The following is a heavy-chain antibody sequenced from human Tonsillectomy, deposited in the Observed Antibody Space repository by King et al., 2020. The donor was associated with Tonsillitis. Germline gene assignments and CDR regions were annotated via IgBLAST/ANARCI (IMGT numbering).Heavy chain of an antibody. Sequence: VQLQQWGAGLLKPSDILSLTCGVSGGSVSGDHWSWIRQPPGKGLEWIGEINHSEGPNYNPSLKNRVTISVDTSKNHFSLRLTSVTAADTAVYYCARGHQTSGYFYWGQGTLVSVSS. CDR1: GGSVSGDH. CDR3: ARGHQTSGYFY. CDR2: INHSEGP. J-gene: IGHJ4*02. D-gene: IGHD5-12*01. V-gene: IGHV4-34*01.